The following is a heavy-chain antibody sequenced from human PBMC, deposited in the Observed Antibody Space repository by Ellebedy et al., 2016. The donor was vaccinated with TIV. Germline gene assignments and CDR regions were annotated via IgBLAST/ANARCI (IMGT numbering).Heavy chain of an antibody. D-gene: IGHD4-23*01. J-gene: IGHJ4*02. CDR1: GFTFSSYA. Sequence: GESLKIPCAASGFTFSSYAMSWVRQAPGQGLEWVSAISGSGGSTYYADSVKGRFTISRDNAKNSLYLKMNSLRAEDTAVYYCARNYGGDYWGQGTLVTVSS. V-gene: IGHV3-23*01. CDR2: ISGSGGST. CDR3: ARNYGGDY.